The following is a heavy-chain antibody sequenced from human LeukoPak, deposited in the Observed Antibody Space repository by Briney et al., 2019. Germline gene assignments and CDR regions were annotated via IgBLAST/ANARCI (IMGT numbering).Heavy chain of an antibody. CDR3: ARGGHYGDILDY. V-gene: IGHV1-69*05. Sequence: SVKVSCKASGGTFSSYAISWVRQAPGQGLEWMGGIIPIFGTANYAQKFQGRVTITTDESTSTAYMELSSLRSEDTAVYYCARGGHYGDILDYWGQGTLVTVSS. J-gene: IGHJ4*02. CDR1: GGTFSSYA. D-gene: IGHD4-17*01. CDR2: IIPIFGTA.